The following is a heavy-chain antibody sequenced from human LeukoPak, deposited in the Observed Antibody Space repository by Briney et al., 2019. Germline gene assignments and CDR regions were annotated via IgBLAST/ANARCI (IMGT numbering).Heavy chain of an antibody. J-gene: IGHJ4*02. Sequence: PSETLSLTCTVSGGSISSYYWSWIRQPPGKGLEWIGYIYYSGSTNYNPSLKSRVTMSVDTSKNQFSLKLSSVTAADTAVYYRARGGGYNPLDYWGQGTLVTVSS. D-gene: IGHD5-24*01. CDR3: ARGGGYNPLDY. CDR2: IYYSGST. V-gene: IGHV4-59*12. CDR1: GGSISSYY.